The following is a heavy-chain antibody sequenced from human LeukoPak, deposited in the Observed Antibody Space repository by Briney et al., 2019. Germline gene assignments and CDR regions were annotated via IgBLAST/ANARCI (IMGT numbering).Heavy chain of an antibody. V-gene: IGHV3-48*02. D-gene: IGHD3-3*01. CDR3: ARAFGVTDY. CDR2: ISSSSSTI. J-gene: IGHJ4*02. Sequence: PGGSLRLSCAPSGFTFSSYEIKWGRHAPGKGLEWVSYISSSSSTIYYADSVKGGFTISRDNAKNSLYLQMNSLRDEDTAVYYCARAFGVTDYWGQGTLVTVSS. CDR1: GFTFSSYE.